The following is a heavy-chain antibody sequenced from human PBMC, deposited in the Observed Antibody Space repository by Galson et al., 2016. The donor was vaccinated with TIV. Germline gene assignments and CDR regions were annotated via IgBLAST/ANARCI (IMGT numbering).Heavy chain of an antibody. CDR1: GGIFRSHA. D-gene: IGHD3-22*01. J-gene: IGHJ4*02. V-gene: IGHV1-69*13. CDR3: ARTDTLKNYYDSSGYYPF. Sequence: SVKVSCKVSGGIFRSHAITWVRQAPGQGLEWMGGIISIFRTTQYAQKFQGRVTITADETMSTAYMELSSLRSDDTAVYYCARTDTLKNYYDSSGYYPFWDQGTLVTVSS. CDR2: IISIFRTT.